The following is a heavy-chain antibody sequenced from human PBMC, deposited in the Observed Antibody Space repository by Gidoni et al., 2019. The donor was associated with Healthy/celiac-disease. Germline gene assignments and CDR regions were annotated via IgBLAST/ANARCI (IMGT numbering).Heavy chain of an antibody. CDR3: AKVQMYYYDSSGYFDY. CDR2: SSWNSGSI. D-gene: IGHD3-22*01. CDR1: GFTFDDYA. Sequence: EVQLVESGGGLVQPGRSLRLSCAASGFTFDDYAMHWFRQAPGKGLGGGSGSSWNSGSIGYADSVKCRFTISRDNAKNSLYLQMNSLRAEDTALYYCAKVQMYYYDSSGYFDYWGQGTLVTVSS. J-gene: IGHJ4*02. V-gene: IGHV3-9*01.